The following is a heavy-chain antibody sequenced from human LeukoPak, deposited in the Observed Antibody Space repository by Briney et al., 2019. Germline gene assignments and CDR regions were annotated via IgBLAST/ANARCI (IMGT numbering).Heavy chain of an antibody. Sequence: ASVKVSCKVSGYTLTELSMHWVRQAPGKGLEWMGGFDPEDGETIYAQKLQGRDTMTEDTSTDTAYMELSSLRSEDTAVYYCATGLNRYYYDSSGYSVYWGQGTLVTVSS. V-gene: IGHV1-24*01. J-gene: IGHJ4*02. CDR1: GYTLTELS. D-gene: IGHD3-22*01. CDR3: ATGLNRYYYDSSGYSVY. CDR2: FDPEDGET.